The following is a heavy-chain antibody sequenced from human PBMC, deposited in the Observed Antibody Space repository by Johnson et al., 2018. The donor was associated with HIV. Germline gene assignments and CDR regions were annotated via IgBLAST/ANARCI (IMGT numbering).Heavy chain of an antibody. CDR2: IRYDGSNK. D-gene: IGHD1-7*01. CDR3: ARRGNYLADAFDI. Sequence: QVQLVESGGGVVQPGGSLRLSCAASGFTFSSYWMSWVRQAPGKGLEWVAFIRYDGSNKYYADSVKGRFTISRDNSKNTLYLQMNSLRAEDTAVYYCARRGNYLADAFDIWGQGTLVTVSS. CDR1: GFTFSSYW. V-gene: IGHV3-30*02. J-gene: IGHJ3*02.